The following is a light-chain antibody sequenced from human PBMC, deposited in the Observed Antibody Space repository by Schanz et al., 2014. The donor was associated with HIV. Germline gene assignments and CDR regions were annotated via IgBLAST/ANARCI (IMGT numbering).Light chain of an antibody. V-gene: IGLV2-14*03. J-gene: IGLJ1*01. Sequence: QSALTQPASVSGSPGQSISISCTGSSSDIGGYKSVSWYQQHPDKVPKLVIYDVIKRPSGVSNRFSGSKSGNTASLTISGLQAEDEADYYCGSYTSSNTYVFGTGTKVTVL. CDR1: SSDIGGYKS. CDR3: GSYTSSNTYV. CDR2: DVI.